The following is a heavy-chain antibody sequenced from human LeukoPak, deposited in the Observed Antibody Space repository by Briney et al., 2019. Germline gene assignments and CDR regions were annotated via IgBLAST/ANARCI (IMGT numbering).Heavy chain of an antibody. CDR2: ISWDGGST. CDR1: GFTFDDYA. V-gene: IGHV3-43D*03. D-gene: IGHD5-18*01. Sequence: GGSLRLSCAASGFTFDDYAMHWVRQAPGKGLEWVSLISWDGGSTYYADSVKGRFTISRDNSKNSLYLQMNSLRAEDTAVYYCARGDGYSYGYDWFDPWGQGTLVTVSS. J-gene: IGHJ5*02. CDR3: ARGDGYSYGYDWFDP.